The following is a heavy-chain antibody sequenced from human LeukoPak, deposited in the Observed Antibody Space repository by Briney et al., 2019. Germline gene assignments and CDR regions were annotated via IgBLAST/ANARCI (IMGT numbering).Heavy chain of an antibody. CDR3: ARDVLLWFGEQAGFDP. Sequence: GGSLRLSCAASGFTFSDYYMSWLRQAPGKGLEWVSYISSSGSTIYYADSVKGRFTISRDNAKNSLYLQMNSLRAEDTAVYYCARDVLLWFGEQAGFDPWGQGTLVTVSS. D-gene: IGHD3-10*01. V-gene: IGHV3-11*01. CDR2: ISSSGSTI. J-gene: IGHJ5*02. CDR1: GFTFSDYY.